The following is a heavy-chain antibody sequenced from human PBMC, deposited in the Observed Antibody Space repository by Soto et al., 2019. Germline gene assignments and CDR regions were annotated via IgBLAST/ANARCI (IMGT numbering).Heavy chain of an antibody. Sequence: SETLSLTCTVSGGSISSGDYYWSWIRQPPGKGLEWIGYIYYSGSTYYNPSLKSRVTISVDTSKNQFSLKLSSVTAADTAVYYCARARKYYYDSSGLLNWFDPWGQGTLVTVSS. CDR3: ARARKYYYDSSGLLNWFDP. CDR2: IYYSGST. J-gene: IGHJ5*02. V-gene: IGHV4-30-4*01. CDR1: GGSISSGDYY. D-gene: IGHD3-22*01.